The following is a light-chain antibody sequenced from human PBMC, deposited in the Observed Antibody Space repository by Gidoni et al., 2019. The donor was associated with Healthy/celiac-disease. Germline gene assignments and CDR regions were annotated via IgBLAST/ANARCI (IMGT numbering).Light chain of an antibody. V-gene: IGKV3-11*01. J-gene: IGKJ4*01. Sequence: EIVLTQSPATLSLSPGERATHSCRASQSVSSYLAWYQQKPGQAPRLLIYDASNRATGIPARFSGSGSATDFTLTISSLEPEDFAVYYCQQRSNWPPALTFGGGTKVEIK. CDR3: QQRSNWPPALT. CDR1: QSVSSY. CDR2: DAS.